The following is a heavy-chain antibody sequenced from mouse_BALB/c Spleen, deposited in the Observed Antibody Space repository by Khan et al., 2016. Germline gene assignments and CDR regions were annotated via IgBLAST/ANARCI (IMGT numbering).Heavy chain of an antibody. D-gene: IGHD1-1*01. Sequence: QVQLQQPGAELVRPGASVKLSCKASGYIFTSYWLNWVKQRPGQGLEWIGNIYPSDSYTNYNQKFKDKAALTVDKSSSTAYIQLSSPKSEDAAVYYCTRSGGSCDDYWGQGTTLPVSS. CDR2: IYPSDSYT. CDR3: TRSGGSCDDY. V-gene: IGHV1-69*02. CDR1: GYIFTSYW. J-gene: IGHJ2*01.